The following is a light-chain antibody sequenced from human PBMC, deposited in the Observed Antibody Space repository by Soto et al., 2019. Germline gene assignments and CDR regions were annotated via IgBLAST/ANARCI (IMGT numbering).Light chain of an antibody. CDR2: EVS. Sequence: QSALTQPASVSGSPGQSITISCTGTSSDVGGYNYVSWYQQHPGKAPKLMIYEVSNRPSGVSNRFSGSKSGNTASLTISGLQAEDEADYYCSSYTSSSILEIGGGTKVTVL. V-gene: IGLV2-14*01. J-gene: IGLJ2*01. CDR3: SSYTSSSILE. CDR1: SSDVGGYNY.